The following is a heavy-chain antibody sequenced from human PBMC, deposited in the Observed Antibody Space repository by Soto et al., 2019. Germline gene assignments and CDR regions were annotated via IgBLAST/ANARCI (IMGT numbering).Heavy chain of an antibody. CDR2: ISWNSGNI. CDR3: VRSKGGYSYGTPFDY. V-gene: IGHV3-9*01. J-gene: IGHJ4*02. D-gene: IGHD5-18*01. CDR1: GFTFDDYA. Sequence: EVQLEESGGALVQPGRSLRLSCAASGFTFDDYAMYWVRQVLGMGLEWVSSISWNSGNIGYADSVKGRFTTSRDNAENSLYLQMNSLRPTDTALYYCVRSKGGYSYGTPFDYWGQGTLVTVSS.